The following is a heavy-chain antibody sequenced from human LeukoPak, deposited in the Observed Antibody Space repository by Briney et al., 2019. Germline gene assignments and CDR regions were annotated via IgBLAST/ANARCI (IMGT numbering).Heavy chain of an antibody. V-gene: IGHV4-39*07. D-gene: IGHD3-10*01. Sequence: SETLTLTCTVSGGSISSSSYYWGWIRQPPGKGLEWIGSIYYSGSTYYNPSLKSRVTISVDTSKNQFSLKLSSVTAADTAVYYCGRIHRDSGSPTWFYWGQGTLVTVSS. CDR2: IYYSGST. CDR1: GGSISSSSYY. CDR3: GRIHRDSGSPTWFY. J-gene: IGHJ4*02.